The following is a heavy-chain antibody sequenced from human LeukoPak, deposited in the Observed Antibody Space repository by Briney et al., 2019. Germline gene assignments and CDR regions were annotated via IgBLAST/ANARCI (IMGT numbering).Heavy chain of an antibody. J-gene: IGHJ4*02. CDR2: ISAYNGNT. CDR3: ARSQEIMYGSGSYYPDY. CDR1: GYTFTSYG. V-gene: IGHV1-18*01. Sequence: VASVSVSCKASGYTFTSYGISWVRQAPGQGLEWMGWISAYNGNTNYAQKLQGRVTMTTDTSTSTAYVGLSSLRSEDTAVYYCARSQEIMYGSGSYYPDYCGQGTLVTVSS. D-gene: IGHD3-10*01.